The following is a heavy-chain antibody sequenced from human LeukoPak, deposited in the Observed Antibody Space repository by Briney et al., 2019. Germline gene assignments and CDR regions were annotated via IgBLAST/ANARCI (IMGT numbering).Heavy chain of an antibody. D-gene: IGHD6-19*01. CDR1: GYTFTGYY. CDR2: INPNSGGT. V-gene: IGHV1-2*02. Sequence: ASVKVSCKASGYTFTGYYMHWVRQAPGQGLEWMGWINPNSGGTNYAQKFQGRVTMTRDTSISTAYMELSRLRSDDTAVYYCARDPLFIDTPSGWLDYWGQGTLVTVSS. CDR3: ARDPLFIDTPSGWLDY. J-gene: IGHJ4*02.